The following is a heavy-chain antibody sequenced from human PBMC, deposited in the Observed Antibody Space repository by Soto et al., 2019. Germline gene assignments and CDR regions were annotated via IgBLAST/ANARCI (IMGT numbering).Heavy chain of an antibody. CDR1: GGTFSSYG. D-gene: IGHD6-13*01. V-gene: IGHV1-69*08. J-gene: IGHJ4*02. CDR3: GREAAVQQARDY. CDR2: IIPILDTV. Sequence: QVQLVQSGAEVKKPGSSVRVSCKASGGTFSSYGISWVRQAPGQGLEWMGRIIPILDTVNYAQKFQGRVTITADRSTSTAYMELTSRRSDDTAVYFCGREAAVQQARDYWGQGTLVIVSS.